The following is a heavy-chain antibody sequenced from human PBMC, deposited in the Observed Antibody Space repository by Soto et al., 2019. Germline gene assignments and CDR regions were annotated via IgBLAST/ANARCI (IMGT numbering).Heavy chain of an antibody. V-gene: IGHV3-23*01. Sequence: EVQLLESGGGLVQPGGSLRISCAASGFTFSSSAMSWVRQAPGKGLEWVSAISGSGGSTYYADSVKGRFTISRDNSKNTLYLQMNSLRAEDTAVYYGAKGSGSDFFYWGQGTLVTVSS. J-gene: IGHJ4*02. CDR1: GFTFSSSA. CDR2: ISGSGGST. D-gene: IGHD2-15*01. CDR3: AKGSGSDFFY.